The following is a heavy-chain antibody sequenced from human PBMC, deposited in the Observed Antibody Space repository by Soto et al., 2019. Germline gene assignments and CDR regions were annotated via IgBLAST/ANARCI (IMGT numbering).Heavy chain of an antibody. CDR1: GFTFSSYS. V-gene: IGHV3-48*02. CDR3: TVGVYDFWSGTAQFGY. D-gene: IGHD3-3*01. CDR2: ISSSSSTI. Sequence: EVQLVESGGGLVQPGGSLRLSCAASGFTFSSYSMNWVRQAPGKGLEWVSYISSSSSTIYYADSVKGRFTISRDNAKHSLYLQMNSLRDEDTAVYYCTVGVYDFWSGTAQFGYWGQGTLVTVSS. J-gene: IGHJ4*02.